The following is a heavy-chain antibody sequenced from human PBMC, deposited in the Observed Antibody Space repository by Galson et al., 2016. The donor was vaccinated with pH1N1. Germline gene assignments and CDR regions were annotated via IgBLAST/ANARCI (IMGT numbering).Heavy chain of an antibody. J-gene: IGHJ2*01. Sequence: QSGAEVKKPGESVKISCKGSGYSFSTSWIGWVRQMPGKGLEWMGIIYPRDSDTHYSPSFQGQVTISADNSTSTAYLQWSSLQASDTAMFFCARLAGRGYKPRFFDLWGRGTLVSVSS. CDR3: ARLAGRGYKPRFFDL. D-gene: IGHD5-24*01. CDR1: GYSFSTSW. V-gene: IGHV5-51*01. CDR2: IYPRDSDT.